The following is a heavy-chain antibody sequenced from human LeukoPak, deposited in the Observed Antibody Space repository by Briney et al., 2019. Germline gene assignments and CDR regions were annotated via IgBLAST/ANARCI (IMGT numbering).Heavy chain of an antibody. Sequence: SETLSLTCTVSGGSISSYYWSWIRQPAGKGLEWIGRIYTSGSTNYNPSLKSRVTMSVDRSKNQFSLKLSSVTAADTAVYYCARGSIVVVTAIPGWFDPWGQGTLVTVSS. CDR2: IYTSGST. CDR3: ARGSIVVVTAIPGWFDP. J-gene: IGHJ5*02. D-gene: IGHD2-21*02. CDR1: GGSISSYY. V-gene: IGHV4-4*07.